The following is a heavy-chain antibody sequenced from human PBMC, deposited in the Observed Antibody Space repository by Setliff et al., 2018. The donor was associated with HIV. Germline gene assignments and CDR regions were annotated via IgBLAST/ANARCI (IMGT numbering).Heavy chain of an antibody. D-gene: IGHD4-17*01. J-gene: IGHJ4*02. CDR2: IYYSGTT. CDR3: AGGDLYGDYAFPY. Sequence: PSETLSLTCTVSGASIRTGSYYWGWIRQPPGKGLEWIGTIYYSGTTYYNPSVKSRVTISVDTSKNQFSLNLTSVTATDTAVYYCAGGDLYGDYAFPYWGQGTLVTVSS. CDR1: GASIRTGSYY. V-gene: IGHV4-39*01.